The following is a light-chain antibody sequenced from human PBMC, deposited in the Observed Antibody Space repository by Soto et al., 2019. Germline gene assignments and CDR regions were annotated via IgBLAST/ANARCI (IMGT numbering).Light chain of an antibody. CDR1: QSVSSN. J-gene: IGKJ3*01. V-gene: IGKV3-15*01. CDR3: QQYNNWPPFT. Sequence: EIVMTQSPATLSVSPGERATLSCRASQSVSSNLAWYQQKPGQAPRLLIYGASTRATGIPARFSGSGSETEFTLTNSSLQSEDFAVYYCQQYNNWPPFTFGPGTKVDIK. CDR2: GAS.